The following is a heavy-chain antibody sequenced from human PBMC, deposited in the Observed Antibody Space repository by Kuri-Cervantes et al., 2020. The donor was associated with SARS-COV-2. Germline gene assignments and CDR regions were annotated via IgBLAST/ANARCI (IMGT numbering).Heavy chain of an antibody. V-gene: IGHV3-30*02. Sequence: GVSLKISCAASGFTFSSYGMHWVRQAPGKGLEWVAFIRYDGSNKYYADSVKGRFTISRDNSKNTLYLQMNSLKTEDTAVYYCTTDSITGPIMDVWGKGTTVTVSS. CDR1: GFTFSSYG. D-gene: IGHD1-20*01. J-gene: IGHJ6*03. CDR3: TTDSITGPIMDV. CDR2: IRYDGSNK.